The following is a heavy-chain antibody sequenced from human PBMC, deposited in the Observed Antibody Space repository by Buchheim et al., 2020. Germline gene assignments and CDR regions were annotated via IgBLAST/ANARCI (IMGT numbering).Heavy chain of an antibody. V-gene: IGHV3-74*01. J-gene: IGHJ4*02. CDR3: ANGYYYNVVDS. Sequence: EVQLVESGGGLVQPGGSLRLSCAASGFTFSSYWMHWVRQPPGKGLVWVSRIDSDGSTTTYADSVKGRFTISRANAKNTLYLQLNSLRAEDTAVYYCANGYYYNVVDSGGQGTL. CDR1: GFTFSSYW. D-gene: IGHD3-22*01. CDR2: IDSDGSTT.